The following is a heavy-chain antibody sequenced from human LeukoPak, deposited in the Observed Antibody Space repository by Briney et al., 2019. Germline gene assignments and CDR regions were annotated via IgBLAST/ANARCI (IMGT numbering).Heavy chain of an antibody. Sequence: PGRSVRLSCAAAGFTFNHYGMHWVRQAPGKGLEWVAVIWSDGTNKYYTDSVKGRFSISRVDSEKTVYLQMNSLRPEDTGVYYCAKDAQRGFDYSNSLEYGGQGTPVSVPT. CDR1: GFTFNHYG. CDR3: AKDAQRGFDYSNSLEY. J-gene: IGHJ4*02. V-gene: IGHV3-33*06. D-gene: IGHD4-11*01. CDR2: IWSDGTNK.